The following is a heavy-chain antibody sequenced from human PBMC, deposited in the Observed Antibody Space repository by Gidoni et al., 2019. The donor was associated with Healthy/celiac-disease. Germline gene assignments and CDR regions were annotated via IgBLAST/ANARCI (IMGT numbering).Heavy chain of an antibody. CDR3: AKVADSSGYYWGYYFDY. Sequence: QVQLVASGGCVVQPGRSLRVSCAASGFTFSSYGMHWVRQAPGKGLEWVAVISYDGSNKYYADSVKGRFTISRDNSKNTLYLQMNSLRAEDTAVYYCAKVADSSGYYWGYYFDYWGQGTLVTVSS. CDR2: ISYDGSNK. V-gene: IGHV3-30*18. CDR1: GFTFSSYG. D-gene: IGHD3-22*01. J-gene: IGHJ4*02.